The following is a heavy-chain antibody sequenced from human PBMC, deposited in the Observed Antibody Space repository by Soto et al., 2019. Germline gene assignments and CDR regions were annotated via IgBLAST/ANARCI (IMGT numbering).Heavy chain of an antibody. CDR2: ISGSGEKT. Sequence: SLRLSCAASGFAFSSFAMSWVRQAPGKGLEWVSSISGSGEKTYYADSVKGRFTISRDSSKNTLYLQLNSLRAEDTALYYCAKDPSYYDFWSGPGGWFDPWGQGTLVTVSS. J-gene: IGHJ5*02. CDR3: AKDPSYYDFWSGPGGWFDP. V-gene: IGHV3-23*01. CDR1: GFAFSSFA. D-gene: IGHD3-3*01.